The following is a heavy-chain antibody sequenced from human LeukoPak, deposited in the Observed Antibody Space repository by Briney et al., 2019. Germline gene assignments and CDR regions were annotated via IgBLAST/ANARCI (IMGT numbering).Heavy chain of an antibody. CDR1: GFTFSSYW. V-gene: IGHV3-21*01. CDR2: ISSSSSYI. CDR3: AGQVGGSPQGDY. D-gene: IGHD1-26*01. Sequence: GGSLRLSCAASGFTFSSYWMSWVRQAPGKGLEWVSSISSSSSYIYYADSVKGRFTISRDNAKNSLYLQMNSLRAEDTAVYYCAGQVGGSPQGDYWGQGTLVTVSS. J-gene: IGHJ4*02.